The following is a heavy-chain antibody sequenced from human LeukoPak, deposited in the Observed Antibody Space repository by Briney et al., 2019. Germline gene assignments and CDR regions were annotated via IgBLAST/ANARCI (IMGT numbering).Heavy chain of an antibody. D-gene: IGHD5/OR15-5a*01. CDR2: ISGSGGST. CDR3: AKGLFYVNLDY. J-gene: IGHJ4*02. CDR1: GLTFSSYA. Sequence: GGSLSLSCAASGLTFSSYATSWVRQAPGKGREWVAAISGSGGSTYYADSVKGRFTISRDNSKNTLYLQMNSLRAEDTAVYYCAKGLFYVNLDYWGQGTLVTVSS. V-gene: IGHV3-23*01.